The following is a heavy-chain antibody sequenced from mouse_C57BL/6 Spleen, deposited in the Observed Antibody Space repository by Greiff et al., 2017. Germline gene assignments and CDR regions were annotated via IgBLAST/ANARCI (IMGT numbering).Heavy chain of an antibody. Sequence: EVQLQQSVAELVRPGASVQLFCTASGFNIKNTYMHWVKQRPEQGLEWIGRIDPADGNTKYAPKFQGKGPITADTSSNTAYLQLSSLTSEDTAIYYCARSGNSSGVRGFAYWGQGTLVTVSA. CDR2: IDPADGNT. CDR3: ARSGNSSGVRGFAY. J-gene: IGHJ3*01. V-gene: IGHV14-3*01. D-gene: IGHD3-2*02. CDR1: GFNIKNTY.